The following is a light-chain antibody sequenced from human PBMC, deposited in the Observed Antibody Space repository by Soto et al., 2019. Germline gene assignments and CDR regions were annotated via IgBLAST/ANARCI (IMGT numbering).Light chain of an antibody. CDR1: QSLADNY. Sequence: EVVLTQSPGTLSLSPGDRAALSCRASQSLADNYLAWYQQKPGQAPRLLMYGASTRLTGIPDRFSGSGSGTDFTLIISRLEPEDFAVYYCHQYGSSPRTFGQGTKVEIK. V-gene: IGKV3-20*01. J-gene: IGKJ1*01. CDR2: GAS. CDR3: HQYGSSPRT.